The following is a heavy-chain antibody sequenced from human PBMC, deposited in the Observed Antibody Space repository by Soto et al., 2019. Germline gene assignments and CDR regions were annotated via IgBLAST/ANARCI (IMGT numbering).Heavy chain of an antibody. CDR1: GFTFSSYS. V-gene: IGHV3-48*01. D-gene: IGHD3-3*01. CDR3: ASAYTVRYYDFWSGTPALDY. J-gene: IGHJ4*02. Sequence: GGSLRLSCAASGFTFSSYSMNWARQAPGKGLEWVSYISSSSSTIYYADSVKGRFTISRDNAKNSLYLQMNSLRAEDTAVYYCASAYTVRYYDFWSGTPALDYWGQGTLVTVSS. CDR2: ISSSSSTI.